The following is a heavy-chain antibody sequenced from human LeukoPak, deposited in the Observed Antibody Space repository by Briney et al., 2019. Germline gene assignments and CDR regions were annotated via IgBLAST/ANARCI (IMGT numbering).Heavy chain of an antibody. J-gene: IGHJ4*02. V-gene: IGHV3-30*18. CDR1: GFTFSSYG. D-gene: IGHD2-2*01. CDR2: ISYDGSNK. Sequence: GRSLRLSCAASGFTFSSYGMHWVRQAPGKGLVWVAVISYDGSNKYYADSVKGRFTISRDNSKNTLYLQMNSLRAEDTAVYYCAKDAGYCSSTSCYVGGFDYWGQGTLVTVSS. CDR3: AKDAGYCSSTSCYVGGFDY.